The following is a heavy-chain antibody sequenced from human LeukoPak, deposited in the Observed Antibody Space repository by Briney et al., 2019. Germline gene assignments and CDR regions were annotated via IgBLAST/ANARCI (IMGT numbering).Heavy chain of an antibody. J-gene: IGHJ6*02. CDR1: GGSISSYY. V-gene: IGHV4-59*01. Sequence: SETLSLTYTVSGGSISSYYWSWIRQPPGKGLEWIGYIYYSGSTNYNPSLKSRVTISVDTSKNQFSLKLSSVTAADTAVYYCARDVRYYGMDVWGQGTTVTVSS. CDR3: ARDVRYYGMDV. CDR2: IYYSGST.